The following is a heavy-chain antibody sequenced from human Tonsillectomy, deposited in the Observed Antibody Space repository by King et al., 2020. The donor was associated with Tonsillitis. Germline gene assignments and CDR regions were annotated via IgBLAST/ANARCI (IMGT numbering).Heavy chain of an antibody. D-gene: IGHD5-18*01. J-gene: IGHJ4*02. CDR3: ARQTTAMVKDY. V-gene: IGHV4-59*08. Sequence: QLQESGPGLVKPSETLSLTCTVAVGSISYYYWSWIRQPPGKVMEWIGCFYYTGSTNYSPALKSRGTISVDTSKNQFSLKLSSVTAADTAVYYCARQTTAMVKDYWGQGTLVTVSS. CDR2: FYYTGST. CDR1: VGSISYYY.